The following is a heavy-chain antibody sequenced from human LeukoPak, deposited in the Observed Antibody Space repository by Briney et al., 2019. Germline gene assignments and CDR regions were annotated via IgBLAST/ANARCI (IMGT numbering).Heavy chain of an antibody. CDR3: ATHDVLTGYPYFDF. Sequence: GGSLRLSCAATGFIFRSYWMSWVRQAPGKGLEWVANIQQDGSVQYYVDSVKGRFTISRDNAKNSLYLQMNSLSVEHTAVYYCATHDVLTGYPYFDFWSQGTLVAVSS. CDR2: IQQDGSVQ. CDR1: GFIFRSYW. J-gene: IGHJ4*02. V-gene: IGHV3-7*01. D-gene: IGHD3-9*01.